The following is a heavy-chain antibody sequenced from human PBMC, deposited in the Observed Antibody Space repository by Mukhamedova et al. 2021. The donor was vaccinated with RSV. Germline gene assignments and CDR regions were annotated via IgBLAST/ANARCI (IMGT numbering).Heavy chain of an antibody. V-gene: IGHV3-30*04. D-gene: IGHD5-18*01. Sequence: SSYAMHWVRQAPGKGLEWVAVISYDGSNKYYADSVKGRFTISRDNSKNTLYLQMNSLRAEDTAVYYCARGDTDVDYWGQGTLVTV. J-gene: IGHJ4*02. CDR1: SSYA. CDR3: ARGDTDVDY. CDR2: ISYDGSNK.